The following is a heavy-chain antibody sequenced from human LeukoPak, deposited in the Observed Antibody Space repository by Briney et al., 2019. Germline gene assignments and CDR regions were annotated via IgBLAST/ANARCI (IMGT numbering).Heavy chain of an antibody. Sequence: SVKVSCKASGYTFTGYYMHWVRQAPGQGLEWMGCINPNSGGTNYAQKFQGRVTMTRDTSISTAYMELNRLRSGDTAVYYCARGGGFSYGDRYYYYYMDVWGKGTTVTISS. D-gene: IGHD5-18*01. CDR2: INPNSGGT. J-gene: IGHJ6*03. CDR1: GYTFTGYY. CDR3: ARGGGFSYGDRYYYYYMDV. V-gene: IGHV1-2*02.